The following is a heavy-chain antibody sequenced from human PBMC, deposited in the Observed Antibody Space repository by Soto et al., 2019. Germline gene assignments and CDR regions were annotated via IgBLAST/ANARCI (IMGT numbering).Heavy chain of an antibody. V-gene: IGHV3-30*18. D-gene: IGHD6-19*01. J-gene: IGHJ2*01. Sequence: QVQLVESGGGVVQPGRSLRLSCVASSFTFSSYAIHWVRQAPGKGLQWVAFISYDGRNKDYADSVKGRFTISRDNSRNTLYLQISSLRAEDTAVYYCAKNYGPGIAVAGTDWYFDLWGRGTLVTVSS. CDR2: ISYDGRNK. CDR1: SFTFSSYA. CDR3: AKNYGPGIAVAGTDWYFDL.